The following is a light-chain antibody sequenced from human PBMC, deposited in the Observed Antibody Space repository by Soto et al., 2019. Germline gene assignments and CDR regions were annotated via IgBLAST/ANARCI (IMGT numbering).Light chain of an antibody. CDR2: DAY. CDR3: QQRSAWPLT. J-gene: IGKJ4*01. Sequence: EIVLTQSPATLSLSPGERATLSCRASQSVRGYLAWYQQKLGQAPRLLISDAYNRAAGVPARFSGSGSGADFTLTISSLEPEDFAVYYCQQRSAWPLTFVGGTKVEIK. CDR1: QSVRGY. V-gene: IGKV3-11*01.